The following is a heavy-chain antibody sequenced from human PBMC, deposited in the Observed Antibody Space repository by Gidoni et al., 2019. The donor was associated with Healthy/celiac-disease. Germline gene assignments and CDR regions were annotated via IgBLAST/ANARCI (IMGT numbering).Heavy chain of an antibody. J-gene: IGHJ2*01. CDR1: GFTFSSYA. V-gene: IGHV3-33*01. CDR3: AREGEYYYDSSGYYYVSWYFDL. D-gene: IGHD3-22*01. Sequence: QVQLVESGGGVVQPGRSLTLSCAASGFTFSSYAMHWVRQAPGKGLEWVAVIWYDGSNKYYADSVKGRFTISRDNSKNTLYLQMNSLRAEDTAVYYCAREGEYYYDSSGYYYVSWYFDLWGRGTLVTVSS. CDR2: IWYDGSNK.